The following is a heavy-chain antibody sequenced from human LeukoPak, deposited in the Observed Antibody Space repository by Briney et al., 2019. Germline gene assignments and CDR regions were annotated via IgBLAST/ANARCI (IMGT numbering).Heavy chain of an antibody. CDR3: ARHAEMPTEEVGYYYYGMDV. V-gene: IGHV4-59*08. D-gene: IGHD5-24*01. Sequence: PSETPSLTCTVSGGSISHYYWSWIRQPPGKGLEWIGYINYSGSTNYNPSLKSRVTISVDTSKNQFSLRLSSVTAADTAVYYCARHAEMPTEEVGYYYYGMDVWGQGATVTVSS. CDR1: GGSISHYY. J-gene: IGHJ6*02. CDR2: INYSGST.